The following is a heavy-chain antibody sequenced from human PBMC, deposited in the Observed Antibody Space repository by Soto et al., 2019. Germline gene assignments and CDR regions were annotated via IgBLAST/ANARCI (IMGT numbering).Heavy chain of an antibody. D-gene: IGHD1-26*01. V-gene: IGHV1-3*01. J-gene: IGHJ6*02. CDR1: GYTFTSYA. CDR3: ARVQGESYYYYYGMDV. Sequence: ASVKVSCKASGYTFTSYAMHWVRQAPGQRLEWMGWINAGNGNTKYSQKFQGRVTITRDTSASTAYMELSSLRSEDTAVYYCARVQGESYYYYYGMDVWGQGTTVTVSS. CDR2: INAGNGNT.